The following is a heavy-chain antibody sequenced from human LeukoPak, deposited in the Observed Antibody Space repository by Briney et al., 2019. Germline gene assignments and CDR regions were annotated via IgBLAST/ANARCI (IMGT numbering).Heavy chain of an antibody. Sequence: GGSLRLSCAASGFTFSTYSMNWVRQAPGKGLEWLSYITITSSNIYYADSVEGRFTISRDNARNSLYLQLNSLRDEDTAVYYCARDLQIPQHGFSVDYWGQGTLVTVSS. D-gene: IGHD1-1*01. CDR1: GFTFSTYS. V-gene: IGHV3-48*02. J-gene: IGHJ4*02. CDR3: ARDLQIPQHGFSVDY. CDR2: ITITSSNI.